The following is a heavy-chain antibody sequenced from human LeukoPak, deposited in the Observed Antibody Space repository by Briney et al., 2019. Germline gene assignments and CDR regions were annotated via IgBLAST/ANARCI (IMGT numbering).Heavy chain of an antibody. CDR1: GFTFSSYA. Sequence: GGSLRLSCAASGFTFSSYAMSWVRQAPGKGLEWVSGISGSGGSTYYADSVKGRFTISRDNSKNTVYLQMNSLRVGDTAVYYCARTGDPGYYNGMDVWGQGTTVTVSS. CDR2: ISGSGGST. CDR3: ARTGDPGYYNGMDV. J-gene: IGHJ6*02. D-gene: IGHD4-17*01. V-gene: IGHV3-23*01.